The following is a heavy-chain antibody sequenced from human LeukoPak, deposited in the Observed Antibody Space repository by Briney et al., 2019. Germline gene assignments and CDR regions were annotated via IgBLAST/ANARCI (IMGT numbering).Heavy chain of an antibody. CDR3: ARDQSQHEYAFDI. V-gene: IGHV3-7*01. J-gene: IGHJ3*02. Sequence: PGGSLRLSCAASGFTFSSYWMSWVRQAPGKGLEWVANIKQDGSEKYYVDSVKGRFTISRDNAKNSLYLQMNSLRAEDTAVYYCARDQSQHEYAFDIWGQGTMVTVSS. D-gene: IGHD2-2*01. CDR1: GFTFSSYW. CDR2: IKQDGSEK.